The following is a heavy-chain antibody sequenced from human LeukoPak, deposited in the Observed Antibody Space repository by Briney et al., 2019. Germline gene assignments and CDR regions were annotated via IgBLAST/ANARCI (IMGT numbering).Heavy chain of an antibody. CDR3: ARDGYCSGGSCYYFNY. D-gene: IGHD2-15*01. V-gene: IGHV1-2*02. CDR2: INPNSGGT. Sequence: ASVKVSCKASGYTFTCYYMHWVRQAPGQGLEWMGWINPNSGGTNYAQKFQGRVTMTRDTSISTAYMELSRLRSDDTAVYYCARDGYCSGGSCYYFNYWGQGTLVTVSS. CDR1: GYTFTCYY. J-gene: IGHJ4*02.